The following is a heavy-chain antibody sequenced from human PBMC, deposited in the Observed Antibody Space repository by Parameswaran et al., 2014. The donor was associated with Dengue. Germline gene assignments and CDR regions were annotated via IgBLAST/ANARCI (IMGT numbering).Heavy chain of an antibody. Sequence: WVRQAPGQGLEWMGIINPSGGSTSYAQKFQGRVTMTRDTSTSTVYMELSSLRSEDTAVYYCARAVAVAGREDYYYYMDVWGKGTTVTVSS. CDR2: INPSGGST. D-gene: IGHD6-19*01. V-gene: IGHV1-46*01. J-gene: IGHJ6*03. CDR3: ARAVAVAGREDYYYYMDV.